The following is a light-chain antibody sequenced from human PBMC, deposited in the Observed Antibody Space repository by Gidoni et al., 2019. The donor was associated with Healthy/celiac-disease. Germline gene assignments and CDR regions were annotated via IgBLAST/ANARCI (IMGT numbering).Light chain of an antibody. J-gene: IGLJ2*01. V-gene: IGLV2-14*01. CDR3: SSYTSSSTLYVV. CDR2: EVS. CDR1: SSDVGGYNY. Sequence: QSALTQPASVSGAPGQSFTISCTGTSSDVGGYNYVSWYQQHPGKAPKLMIYEVSNRPSGVSNRFSGSKSGNTASLTISGVQAEDEADYYCSSYTSSSTLYVVFGGGTKLTVL.